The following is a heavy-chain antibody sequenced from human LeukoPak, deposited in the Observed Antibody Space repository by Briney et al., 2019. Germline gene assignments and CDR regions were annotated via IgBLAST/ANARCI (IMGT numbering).Heavy chain of an antibody. CDR1: RFTLSNYW. D-gene: IGHD5/OR15-5a*01. V-gene: IGHV3-7*01. J-gene: IGHJ4*02. CDR2: IKQDGSET. CDR3: ASSVGGFFDY. Sequence: GGSLRLSCAASRFTLSNYWMSWVRQAPGKGLEWVANIKQDGSETYYVDSVKGRLTFSRDNAKNSLYLQMDSLRAEDTAVYYCASSVGGFFDYWGQGNLVTVSS.